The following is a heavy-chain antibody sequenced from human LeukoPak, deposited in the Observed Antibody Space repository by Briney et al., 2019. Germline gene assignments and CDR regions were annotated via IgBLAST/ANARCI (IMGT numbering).Heavy chain of an antibody. J-gene: IGHJ6*01. CDR2: INYSGTT. V-gene: IGHV4-59*01. CDR3: ARTGYGRDYYGMDV. D-gene: IGHD1-26*01. CDR1: GGYISSYY. Sequence: SETLSLTCSVSGGYISSYYWSWIRQPPGKGLEWIGYINYSGTTNYNPSLKSRVTISIDTPKNQVSLRVTSVTAADTAVYYCARTGYGRDYYGMDVWGQGTTVTVSS.